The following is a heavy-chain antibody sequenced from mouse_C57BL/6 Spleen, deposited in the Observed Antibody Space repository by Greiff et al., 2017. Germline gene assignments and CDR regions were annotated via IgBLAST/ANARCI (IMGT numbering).Heavy chain of an antibody. CDR3: ARSGDSSGYDY. V-gene: IGHV1-82*01. Sequence: QVQLQQSGPELVKPGASVKITCKASGYAFSSSWMNWVKQRPGKGLEWIGRIYPGDGDTNYNGKFKGKATLTADKSSSTAYMQLSSLTSEDSAVYFCARSGDSSGYDYWGQGTTLTVSS. D-gene: IGHD3-2*02. J-gene: IGHJ2*01. CDR1: GYAFSSSW. CDR2: IYPGDGDT.